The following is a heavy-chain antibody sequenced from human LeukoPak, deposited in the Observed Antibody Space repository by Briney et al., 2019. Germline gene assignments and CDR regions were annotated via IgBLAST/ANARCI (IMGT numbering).Heavy chain of an antibody. CDR2: ISGGGGTI. V-gene: IGHV3-48*03. J-gene: IGHJ4*02. CDR1: GFTFSSYE. D-gene: IGHD3-10*01. CDR3: ARDTYYGSGKIDY. Sequence: GGSLRLSCAASGFTFSSYEMNWLRQTPGKGLEWVSYISGGGGTIYYADSVKGRFTTSRDNAKNSLYLQVNSLRVEDTAVYYCARDTYYGSGKIDYWGQGTLVTVSS.